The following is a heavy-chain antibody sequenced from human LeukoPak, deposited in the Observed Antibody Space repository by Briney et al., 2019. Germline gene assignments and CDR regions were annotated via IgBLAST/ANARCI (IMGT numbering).Heavy chain of an antibody. CDR3: ARVPHYYDSSGYIDY. CDR1: GYTFTSYG. Sequence: AALKVSCKASGYTFTSYGISWVRQAPGQGLEWMGWISAYNGNTNYAQKLQGRVTMTTDTSTSTAYMELRSLRSDDTAVYYCARVPHYYDSSGYIDYWGQGTLVTVSS. D-gene: IGHD3-22*01. V-gene: IGHV1-18*01. CDR2: ISAYNGNT. J-gene: IGHJ4*02.